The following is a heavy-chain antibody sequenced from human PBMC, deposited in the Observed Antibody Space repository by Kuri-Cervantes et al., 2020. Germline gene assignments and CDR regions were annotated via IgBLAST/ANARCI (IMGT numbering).Heavy chain of an antibody. V-gene: IGHV3-23*01. CDR3: AIDWGTITQFFDY. D-gene: IGHD1-7*01. CDR1: GFTFSSYA. CDR2: ISGSGGST. J-gene: IGHJ4*02. Sequence: GGSLRLSCAASGFTFSSYAMSWVRQAPGKGLEWVSAISGSGGSTYYADSVEGRFTLSRDNSKNTLYLQMNSLRAEDTAVYHCAIDWGTITQFFDYWGQGTLVTVSS.